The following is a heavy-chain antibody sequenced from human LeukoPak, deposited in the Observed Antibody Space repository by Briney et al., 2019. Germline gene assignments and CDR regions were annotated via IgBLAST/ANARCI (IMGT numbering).Heavy chain of an antibody. CDR2: ISSSGKA. V-gene: IGHV4-39*01. J-gene: IGHJ4*02. CDR1: GGSITTTHFD. Sequence: PSETLTLTCAVSGGSITTTHFDWAWIRQPPGQGFEWIATISSSGKAYYYPSLMSRVTISVDTSKNQFSLDVTSVTAADTGLFYCARFKGGTGFDYWGRGILVIVS. D-gene: IGHD1-26*01. CDR3: ARFKGGTGFDY.